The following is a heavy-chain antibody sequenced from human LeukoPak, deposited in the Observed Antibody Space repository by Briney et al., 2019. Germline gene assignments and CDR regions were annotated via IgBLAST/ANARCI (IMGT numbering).Heavy chain of an antibody. D-gene: IGHD2-15*01. CDR2: IYHSGTT. Sequence: PSETLSLTCTVSGGSITSYFWTWLRQPPGKGLEWIGYIYHSGTTNYDPSLKSRVSISVDTSKNQFSLKLSSVTAADTAVYYCAQKAPYSPGYSQHWGQGTLVTVSS. J-gene: IGHJ1*01. V-gene: IGHV4-59*01. CDR1: GGSITSYF. CDR3: AQKAPYSPGYSQH.